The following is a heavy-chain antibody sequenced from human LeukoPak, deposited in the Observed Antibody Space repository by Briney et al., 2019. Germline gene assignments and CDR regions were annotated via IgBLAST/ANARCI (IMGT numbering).Heavy chain of an antibody. Sequence: GRSLRLSCAASGFTFDDYAMHWVRQAPGRGLEWVSGISWNSGSIGYADSVKGRFTISRDNSKNTLYLQMNSLRAEDTAVYYCAKLQQLVYYMDVWGKGTTVTVSS. D-gene: IGHD6-6*01. CDR3: AKLQQLVYYMDV. CDR2: ISWNSGSI. V-gene: IGHV3-9*01. J-gene: IGHJ6*03. CDR1: GFTFDDYA.